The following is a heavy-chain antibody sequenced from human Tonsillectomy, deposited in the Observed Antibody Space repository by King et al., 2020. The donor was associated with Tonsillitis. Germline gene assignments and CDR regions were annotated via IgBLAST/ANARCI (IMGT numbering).Heavy chain of an antibody. CDR2: FIPFFGTA. V-gene: IGHV1-69*06. CDR1: GGTLSSSA. Sequence: VQLVESGAEVKKPGSSVKVSCKASGGTLSSSAISWVRQAPGQGLEWMGGFIPFFGTANYAQKFQGRVTITADKSTSTAYMELSSLRSDDTAIYYCVREPTPFIAAAGLYYFDYWGQGTLVTVSS. CDR3: VREPTPFIAAAGLYYFDY. J-gene: IGHJ4*02. D-gene: IGHD6-13*01.